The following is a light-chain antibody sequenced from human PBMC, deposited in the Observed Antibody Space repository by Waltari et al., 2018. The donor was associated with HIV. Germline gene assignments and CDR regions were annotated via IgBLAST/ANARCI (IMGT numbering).Light chain of an antibody. J-gene: IGKJ2*02. CDR1: PNVNKW. CDR2: KAS. Sequence: DIQLTQSPSTLSASVGDRVTITCRASPNVNKWLAWYQQKPGKAPTLLIYKASSLKSGVPSRFSGSGSGTEFTLTISSLQPDDCATYYCQHYDSYSCTFGQGTKVEIK. V-gene: IGKV1-5*03. CDR3: QHYDSYSCT.